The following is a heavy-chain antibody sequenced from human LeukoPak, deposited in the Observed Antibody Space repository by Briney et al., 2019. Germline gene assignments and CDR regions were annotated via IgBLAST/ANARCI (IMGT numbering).Heavy chain of an antibody. D-gene: IGHD1-7*01. CDR2: IFHSGST. V-gene: IGHV4-4*02. Sequence: PGGSLRLSCAASGFTFSSYWMSWVRQAPGKGLEWIGYIFHSGSTYYNPSLRSRVTISVDRSKNQFSLKLSSVTPADTAVHYCARVLELALSFDYWGQGTLVTVSS. J-gene: IGHJ4*02. CDR3: ARVLELALSFDY. CDR1: GFTFSSYW.